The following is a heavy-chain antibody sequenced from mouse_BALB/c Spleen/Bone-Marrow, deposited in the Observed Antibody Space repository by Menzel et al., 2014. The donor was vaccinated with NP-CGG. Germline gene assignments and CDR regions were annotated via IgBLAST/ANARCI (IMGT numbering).Heavy chain of an antibody. V-gene: IGHV4-1*02. CDR3: ARLSCYGVMAY. Sequence: EVKVVESGGGLVQPGSSLKLSCAASGFDFSGYWMSWVRQAPGKGLEWIGEINPENSTKNYTPSLKGKFIISRDNDNNTLYLQGIKVITEDTALYYCARLSCYGVMAYWVQGTSVTVSS. J-gene: IGHJ4*01. CDR2: INPENSTK. CDR1: GFDFSGYW. D-gene: IGHD1-1*01.